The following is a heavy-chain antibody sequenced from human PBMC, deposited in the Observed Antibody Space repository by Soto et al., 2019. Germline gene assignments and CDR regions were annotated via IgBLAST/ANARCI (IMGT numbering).Heavy chain of an antibody. J-gene: IGHJ3*01. D-gene: IGHD2-15*01. CDR1: GFTFSNAW. Sequence: GGSLRLSCAASGFTFSNAWMNWVRQAPGKGLEWVGRIKSKTDGGTTDYAAPVKGRFTISRDDSKNTLYLQMNSLKTEDTAVYYCTATVRRYCSGGSCYSFAFDVWGQGTMVTVSS. CDR2: IKSKTDGGTT. V-gene: IGHV3-15*07. CDR3: TATVRRYCSGGSCYSFAFDV.